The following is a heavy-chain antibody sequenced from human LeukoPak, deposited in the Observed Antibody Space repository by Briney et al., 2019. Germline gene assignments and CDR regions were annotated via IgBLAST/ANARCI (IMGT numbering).Heavy chain of an antibody. CDR2: IYTSGST. V-gene: IGHV4-61*02. CDR1: GGSISSGGYS. CDR3: ARDSGYSYGYGTFDY. J-gene: IGHJ4*02. D-gene: IGHD5-18*01. Sequence: PSQTLSLTCAVSGGSISSGGYSWSWIRQPPGKGLEWIGRIYTSGSTNYNPSLKSRVTMSVDTSKNQFSLELSSVTAADTAVYYCARDSGYSYGYGTFDYGGQGTLVTVSS.